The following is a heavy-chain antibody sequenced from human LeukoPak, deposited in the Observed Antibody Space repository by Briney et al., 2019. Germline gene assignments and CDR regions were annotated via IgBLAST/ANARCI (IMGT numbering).Heavy chain of an antibody. CDR3: ARHGRDGYNMGLIDAFDI. CDR2: TYYRSKWYN. CDR1: GDSVSSNSAA. Sequence: SQTLSLTCAISGDSVSSNSAAWNWIRQSPSRGLEWLGRTYYRSKWYNDYAVSVKSRITINPDTSKNQFSLQLNSVTPEDTAVYYCARHGRDGYNMGLIDAFDIWGQGTMVTVSS. J-gene: IGHJ3*02. V-gene: IGHV6-1*01. D-gene: IGHD5-24*01.